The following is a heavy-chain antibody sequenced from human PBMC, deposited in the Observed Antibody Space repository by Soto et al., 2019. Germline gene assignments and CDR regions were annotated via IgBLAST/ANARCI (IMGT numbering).Heavy chain of an antibody. CDR3: ASSTVEMATIHYYYGMDV. J-gene: IGHJ6*02. V-gene: IGHV5-51*01. D-gene: IGHD5-12*01. Sequence: PGESLKISCKGSGYSFTSYWIGWVRQMPGKGLEWMGIIYPGDSDTRYSPSFQGQVTISADKSISTAYLQWSSLKASDTAMYYCASSTVEMATIHYYYGMDVWGQGTTVTVSS. CDR2: IYPGDSDT. CDR1: GYSFTSYW.